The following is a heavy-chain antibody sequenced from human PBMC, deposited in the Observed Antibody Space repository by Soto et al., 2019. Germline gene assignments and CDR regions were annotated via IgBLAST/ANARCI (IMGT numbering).Heavy chain of an antibody. CDR1: GFTFTSYS. CDR2: ISSSSSYI. CDR3: ARDLASGYKQFDY. Sequence: PGGSLRLSCVASGFTFTSYSMNWVRQAPGQGLEWVSSISSSSSYIYYADSVKGRFTISRDNAKNSLYLQMNSLRAEDTAVYYCARDLASGYKQFDYWGQGTLVTVSS. J-gene: IGHJ4*02. V-gene: IGHV3-21*01. D-gene: IGHD5-12*01.